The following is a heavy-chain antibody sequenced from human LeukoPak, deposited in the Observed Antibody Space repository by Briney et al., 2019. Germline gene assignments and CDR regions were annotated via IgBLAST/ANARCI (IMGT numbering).Heavy chain of an antibody. Sequence: GGSLRLSCAASGFTFSSYAMSWVRQAPGKGLEWVSVIYSGGSTYYADSVKGRFTISRDNSKNTLYLQMNSLRAEDTAVYYCATDLYDFWSGRYYYYYGMDVWGQGTTVTVSS. V-gene: IGHV3-53*01. CDR2: IYSGGST. J-gene: IGHJ6*02. CDR1: GFTFSSYA. D-gene: IGHD3-3*01. CDR3: ATDLYDFWSGRYYYYYGMDV.